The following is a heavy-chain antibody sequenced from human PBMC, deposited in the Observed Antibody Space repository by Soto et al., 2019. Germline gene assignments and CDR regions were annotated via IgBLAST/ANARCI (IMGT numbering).Heavy chain of an antibody. CDR2: IYYSGST. J-gene: IGHJ4*02. CDR3: ASIAAAGRYYFDY. D-gene: IGHD6-13*01. Sequence: SETLSLTCTVSGGSISSYYWSWIRQPPGKGLECIGYIYYSGSTNYNPSLKSRVTISVDMSKNQFSLKLSSVTAVDTAVYYCASIAAAGRYYFDYWGQGTLVTVSS. CDR1: GGSISSYY. V-gene: IGHV4-59*01.